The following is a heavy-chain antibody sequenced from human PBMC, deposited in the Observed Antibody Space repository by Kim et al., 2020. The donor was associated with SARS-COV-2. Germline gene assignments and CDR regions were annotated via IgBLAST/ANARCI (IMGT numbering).Heavy chain of an antibody. CDR1: GFTFSSYS. CDR2: ISSSSSTI. Sequence: GGSLRLSCAASGFTFSSYSMNWVRQAPGKGLEWVSYISSSSSTIYYADSVKGRFTISRDNAKNSLYLQMNSLRAEDTAVYYCARDTVYYGSGSYSGGMDFDYWGQGTLVTVSS. J-gene: IGHJ4*02. CDR3: ARDTVYYGSGSYSGGMDFDY. D-gene: IGHD3-10*01. V-gene: IGHV3-48*04.